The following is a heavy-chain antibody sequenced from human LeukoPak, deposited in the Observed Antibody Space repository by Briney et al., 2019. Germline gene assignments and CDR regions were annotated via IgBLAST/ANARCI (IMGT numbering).Heavy chain of an antibody. J-gene: IGHJ5*02. D-gene: IGHD5-12*01. Sequence: ASVNVSCKASGYTFTDYYIHWVRQAPGQGLEWMGWINPRSGGTNSAQRFQGRVTMTRDTSIDTAYMELSRLTSDDTAVYYCARGATAQYFDPWGQGTLVTVSS. V-gene: IGHV1-2*02. CDR3: ARGATAQYFDP. CDR2: INPRSGGT. CDR1: GYTFTDYY.